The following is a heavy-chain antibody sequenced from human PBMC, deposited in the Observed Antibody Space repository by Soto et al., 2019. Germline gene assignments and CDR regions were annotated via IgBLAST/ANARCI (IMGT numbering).Heavy chain of an antibody. CDR3: ARGRYGDY. J-gene: IGHJ4*02. Sequence: QVHLVQSGAEVKKPGASVKVSCKASGYTFTSYGITWVRQAPGQGLEWMGWISAHNGNTDYAQKLQGSVIVTRDTSTSTAYMELRSLISDDSAVDYWARGRYGDYWGQGALVTVSS. V-gene: IGHV1-18*01. CDR2: ISAHNGNT. CDR1: GYTFTSYG. D-gene: IGHD1-1*01.